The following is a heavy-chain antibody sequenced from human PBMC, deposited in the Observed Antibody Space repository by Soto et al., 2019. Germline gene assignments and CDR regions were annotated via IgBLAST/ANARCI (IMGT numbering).Heavy chain of an antibody. CDR3: AKAGYCSSATCATRYYYMDV. CDR2: ISGSGGST. V-gene: IGHV3-23*01. J-gene: IGHJ6*03. D-gene: IGHD2-2*01. Sequence: PGGSLRLSCAASGFTFSSYAMGWVRQAPGKGLEWVSAISGSGGSTYYADSVKGRFTISRDNSKNTLYLQMNSLRAEDTAVYYCAKAGYCSSATCATRYYYMDVWGKGTTVTVYS. CDR1: GFTFSSYA.